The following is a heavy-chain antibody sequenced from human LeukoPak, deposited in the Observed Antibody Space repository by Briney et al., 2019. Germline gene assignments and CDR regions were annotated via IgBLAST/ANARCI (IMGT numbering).Heavy chain of an antibody. J-gene: IGHJ3*02. CDR2: IYWDDDK. D-gene: IGHD4-17*01. CDR1: GCSLSTSGVG. Sequence: SRPTLVEPPQTLTLTCTFSGCSLSTSGVGVGWIRQPPGKALEWLALIYWDDDKRYSPSLKSRLTITKDTSKNQVVLTMTNMDPVDTATYYCARTTVTTAFHIWGQGTMVTVSS. CDR3: ARTTVTTAFHI. V-gene: IGHV2-5*02.